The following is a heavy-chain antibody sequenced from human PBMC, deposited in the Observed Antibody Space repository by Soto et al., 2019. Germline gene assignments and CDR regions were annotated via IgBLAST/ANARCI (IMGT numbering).Heavy chain of an antibody. CDR3: ARAGDWNYVQDF. D-gene: IGHD1-7*01. CDR1: GFTFTHYR. J-gene: IGHJ4*02. Sequence: GGSLRLSCVASGFTFTHYRIHWVRQAPGKGLEWVARINSDGSNINYADSVKGRFTISRDNSKNTVFLQMHSLTDDDSALYFCARAGDWNYVQDFWGQGTLVTVSS. V-gene: IGHV3-74*01. CDR2: INSDGSNI.